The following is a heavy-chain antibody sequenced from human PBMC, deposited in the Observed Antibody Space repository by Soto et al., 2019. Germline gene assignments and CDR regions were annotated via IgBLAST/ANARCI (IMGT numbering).Heavy chain of an antibody. D-gene: IGHD3-10*01. J-gene: IGHJ3*02. CDR2: FEPEDGET. Sequence: ASVKVSCKVSGYTLTELSMHWVRQAPGKGLEWMGGFEPEDGETIYAQKFQGRVTMTEDTSTDTAYMELSSLRSEDTAVYYCATDRGMVRGVDAFDIWGQGTMVTVSS. V-gene: IGHV1-24*01. CDR3: ATDRGMVRGVDAFDI. CDR1: GYTLTELS.